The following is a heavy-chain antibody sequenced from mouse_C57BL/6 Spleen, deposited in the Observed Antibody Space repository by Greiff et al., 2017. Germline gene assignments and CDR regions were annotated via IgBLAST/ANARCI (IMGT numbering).Heavy chain of an antibody. Sequence: VQLQQPGAELVKPGASVKLSCKASGYTFTSYWMHWVKQRPGQGLEWIGMIHPNSGSTNYNEKFKSKATLTVDKASSTAYMQLSSLTSEDSAVYDCARPQATDYYARDYWGQGTSVTVSS. V-gene: IGHV1-64*01. CDR1: GYTFTSYW. D-gene: IGHD3-2*02. J-gene: IGHJ4*01. CDR3: ARPQATDYYARDY. CDR2: IHPNSGST.